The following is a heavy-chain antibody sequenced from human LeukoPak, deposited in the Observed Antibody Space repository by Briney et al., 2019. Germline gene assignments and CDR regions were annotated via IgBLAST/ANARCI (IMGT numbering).Heavy chain of an antibody. CDR1: GFTFSSYA. CDR2: ISSGDRT. J-gene: IGHJ4*02. V-gene: IGHV3-23*01. Sequence: GGSLRLSCAASGFTFSSYAMNWVRQAPGKGLEWVAGISSGDRTFHADSVKGRFSISRDKSKHTLYLQMNSLRAEDTAVYYCAKDATASPYFHWFDNWGQGTQVIVSS. CDR3: AKDATASPYFHWFDN. D-gene: IGHD3-9*01.